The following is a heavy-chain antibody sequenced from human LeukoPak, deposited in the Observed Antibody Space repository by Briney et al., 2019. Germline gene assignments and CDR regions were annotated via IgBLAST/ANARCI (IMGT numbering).Heavy chain of an antibody. D-gene: IGHD2-2*01. CDR3: ATLLLYCSSTSCYDPLFDN. Sequence: PGGSLRLSCAASGFTFSSYAMNWVRQAPGQGLEWVSAISGSGGSTYYADSVKGRFNISRDNSKNTLYLQMHSLRAEDTAVYYCATLLLYCSSTSCYDPLFDNWGQGTLVTVSS. CDR2: ISGSGGST. V-gene: IGHV3-23*01. CDR1: GFTFSSYA. J-gene: IGHJ4*02.